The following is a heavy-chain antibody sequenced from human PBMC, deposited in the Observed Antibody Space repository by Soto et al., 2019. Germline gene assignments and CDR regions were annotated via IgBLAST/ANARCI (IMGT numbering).Heavy chain of an antibody. CDR2: IDPSDSYT. J-gene: IGHJ4*02. D-gene: IGHD2-2*01. CDR3: ARHYCSSTTCSLNFDY. V-gene: IGHV5-10-1*01. CDR1: GYSFTSYW. Sequence: PGESLKISCKGSGYSFTSYWISWVRQMPGKGLEWMGKIDPSDSYTSHSPSYSPSFQGHVTMSVDKSISTAYLQWSSLKASDTAMYSCARHYCSSTTCSLNFDYWGQGTLVTVS.